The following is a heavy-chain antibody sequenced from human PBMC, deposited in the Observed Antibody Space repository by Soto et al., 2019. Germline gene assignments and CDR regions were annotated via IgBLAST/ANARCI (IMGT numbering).Heavy chain of an antibody. V-gene: IGHV1-18*04. CDR3: ARAATGSTHSAY. CDR1: GYAFTSYG. D-gene: IGHD3-10*01. J-gene: IGHJ4*02. CDR2: IAPHSGRT. Sequence: QVQLVQSGPEVKKPGASVRVSCMTSGYAFTSYGVNWVRQVPGQGLEWMGCIAPHSGRTTYLPKFQGRVTITADPSTTTAYMELTSLSSDDTGIYFCARAATGSTHSAYWGQGTVVTVSA.